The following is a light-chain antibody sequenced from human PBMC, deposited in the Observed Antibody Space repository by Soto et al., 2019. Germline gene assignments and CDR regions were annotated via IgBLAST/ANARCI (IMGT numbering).Light chain of an antibody. CDR2: TAS. CDR1: QGVSTW. V-gene: IGKV1-12*01. Sequence: DLQMPQSHRSVVASMGDRVNSICRASQGVSTWLAWYQQKPGKAPNLLIYTASSLQSGVPSRFSGSGSGTDFTLTINGLQPEDFATYYCQQAVSFPITFGQGTRL. J-gene: IGKJ5*01. CDR3: QQAVSFPIT.